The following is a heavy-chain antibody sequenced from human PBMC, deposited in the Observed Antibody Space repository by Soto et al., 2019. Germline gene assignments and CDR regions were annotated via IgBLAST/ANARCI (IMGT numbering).Heavy chain of an antibody. Sequence: PGGSLRLSCTASGFTFGDYAMSWFRQAPGKGLEWVGFIRSKAYGGTTEYAASVKGRFTISRDDSKSIAYLQMNSLKTEDTAVYYCTRESCSGGSCYSNYYYYYGMDVWGQGTTVPVSS. J-gene: IGHJ6*02. V-gene: IGHV3-49*03. CDR1: GFTFGDYA. D-gene: IGHD2-15*01. CDR3: TRESCSGGSCYSNYYYYYGMDV. CDR2: IRSKAYGGTT.